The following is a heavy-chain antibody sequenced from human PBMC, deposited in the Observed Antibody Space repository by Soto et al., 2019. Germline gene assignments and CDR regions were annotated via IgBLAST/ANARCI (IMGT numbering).Heavy chain of an antibody. CDR3: AREYCGGDCHTYNWFDP. CDR1: GGTFSSYA. J-gene: IGHJ5*02. Sequence: SGKVSCKASGGTFSSYAISWVRQAPGQGLEWMGGIIPIFGTANYAQKFQGRVTITADKSTSTAYMELSSLRSEDTAVYYCAREYCGGDCHTYNWFDPWGQGTLVTVSS. CDR2: IIPIFGTA. D-gene: IGHD2-21*02. V-gene: IGHV1-69*06.